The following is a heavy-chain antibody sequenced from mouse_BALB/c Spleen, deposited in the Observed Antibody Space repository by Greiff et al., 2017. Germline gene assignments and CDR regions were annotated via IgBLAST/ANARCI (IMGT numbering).Heavy chain of an antibody. D-gene: IGHD2-3*01. V-gene: IGHV5-9-3*01. CDR1: GFTFSSYA. CDR2: ISSGGSYT. CDR3: ARPNDGYYEFAY. J-gene: IGHJ3*01. Sequence: EVQRVESGGGLVKPGGSLKLSCAASGFTFSSYAMSWVRQTPEKRLEWVATISSGGSYTYYPDSVKGRFTISRDNAKNTLYLQMSSLRSEDTAMYYCARPNDGYYEFAYWGQGTLVTVSA.